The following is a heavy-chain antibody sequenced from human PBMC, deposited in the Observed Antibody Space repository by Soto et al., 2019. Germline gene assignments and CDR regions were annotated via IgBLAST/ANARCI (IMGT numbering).Heavy chain of an antibody. Sequence: QVQLVQSGAAVRQPGSSVTVSCKASGGTFSNYAISWVRQAPGQGLEWMGGIIPIVGTGSYAQKFQGRVTITADEPTTTAYMELSSLRFEDTAVYYCARVVILVPTASTHYYYHMDVWGPGTTVTVSS. V-gene: IGHV1-69*01. CDR1: GGTFSNYA. CDR2: IIPIVGTG. J-gene: IGHJ6*02. CDR3: ARVVILVPTASTHYYYHMDV. D-gene: IGHD2-2*01.